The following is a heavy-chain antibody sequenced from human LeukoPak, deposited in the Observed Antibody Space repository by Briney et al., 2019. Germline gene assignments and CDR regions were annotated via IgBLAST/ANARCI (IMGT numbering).Heavy chain of an antibody. CDR3: ARGIAVAGGRVDY. D-gene: IGHD6-19*01. V-gene: IGHV3-74*01. CDR2: INSDGSST. CDR1: GFTFSDYY. Sequence: PGGSLRLSCAASGFTFSDYYMSWIRQAPGKGLVWVSRINSDGSSTSYADSVKGRFTISRDNAKNTLYLQMNSLRAEDTAVYYCARGIAVAGGRVDYWGQGTLVTVSS. J-gene: IGHJ4*02.